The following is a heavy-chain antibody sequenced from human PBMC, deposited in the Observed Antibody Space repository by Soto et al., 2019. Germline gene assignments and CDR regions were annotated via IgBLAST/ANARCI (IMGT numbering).Heavy chain of an antibody. CDR2: IIPMYGPA. Sequence: QVPLVQSGAEVKKPGSSVTVSCKASGGTFSSYAIHWVRQAPGQGLEWMGGIIPMYGPAKYAQRFQGRVTITADESTTTVYMELTSLTSQDTVVYYCARVTSMVRGVIDNWFDPWGHGTLVNVSS. CDR1: GGTFSSYA. CDR3: ARVTSMVRGVIDNWFDP. J-gene: IGHJ5*02. D-gene: IGHD3-10*01. V-gene: IGHV1-69*01.